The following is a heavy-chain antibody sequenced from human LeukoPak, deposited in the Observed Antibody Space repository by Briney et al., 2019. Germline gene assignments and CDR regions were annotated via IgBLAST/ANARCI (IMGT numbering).Heavy chain of an antibody. D-gene: IGHD3-16*01. CDR2: IKQDGSET. Sequence: PGGSLRLSCAASGFTVSSNYMSWVRQAPGKGLEWVANIKQDGSETYYVDSVKGRFTISRDNVKKSLYLQMNSLRVEDTALYYCARDPGDYRYDYAWGSPDWGQGTLVTVSS. J-gene: IGHJ4*02. V-gene: IGHV3-7*01. CDR3: ARDPGDYRYDYAWGSPD. CDR1: GFTVSSNY.